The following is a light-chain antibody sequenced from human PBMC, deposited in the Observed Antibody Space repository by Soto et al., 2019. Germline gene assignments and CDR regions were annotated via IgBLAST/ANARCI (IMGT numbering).Light chain of an antibody. Sequence: EIVLTQSPATLSLSPGERATLSCRASQSVSSSLVWYQQKPGQAPSLLIYDASNRATGIPARFSGSGSATDFSLTSSSLEPEDSAVYYCQQPSTWPRTFGGGTKVEIK. J-gene: IGKJ4*01. V-gene: IGKV3-11*01. CDR2: DAS. CDR3: QQPSTWPRT. CDR1: QSVSSS.